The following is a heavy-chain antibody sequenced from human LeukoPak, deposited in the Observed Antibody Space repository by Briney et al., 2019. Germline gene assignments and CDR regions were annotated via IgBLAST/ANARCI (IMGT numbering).Heavy chain of an antibody. CDR3: ARERQQLVLGYYYYYRDV. D-gene: IGHD6-13*01. CDR2: IKQDGSEK. Sequence: GGSLRLSCAASGFTFSSYWMSWVRQAPGKGLEWVANIKQDGSEKYYVDSVKGQFTISRDNAKNSLYLQMNSLRAEDTAVYYCARERQQLVLGYYYYYRDVWAKETTVTVSS. CDR1: GFTFSSYW. V-gene: IGHV3-7*01. J-gene: IGHJ6*03.